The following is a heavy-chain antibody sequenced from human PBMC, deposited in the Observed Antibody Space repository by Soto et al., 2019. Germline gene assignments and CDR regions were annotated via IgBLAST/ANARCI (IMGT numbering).Heavy chain of an antibody. J-gene: IGHJ1*01. CDR1: GGSFSGYY. CDR3: ARGLGGVQH. V-gene: IGHV4-34*01. Sequence: SETLSLTCAVYGGSFSGYYCSWVRQPPGKGLEWIGELYDSGSINYNASLKSRVSISVDTSKNLFSLKLSSVTAADTAVYYCARGLGGVQHWGQGTLLTVSS. CDR2: LYDSGSI.